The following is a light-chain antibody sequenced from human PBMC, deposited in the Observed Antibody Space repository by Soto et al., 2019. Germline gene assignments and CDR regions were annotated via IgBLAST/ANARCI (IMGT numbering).Light chain of an antibody. J-gene: IGLJ1*01. CDR3: SSYAGSNNLGV. CDR2: EVS. CDR1: SSDVGGYNY. V-gene: IGLV2-8*01. Sequence: QSVLTQPPSASGSPGQSVTISCTGTSSDVGGYNYVSWYQQHPGKAPKVMIYEVSKRPSGVPDRFSGSKSGNTASLTVSGLQAEDEADYYCSSYAGSNNLGVFGTGTKVPVL.